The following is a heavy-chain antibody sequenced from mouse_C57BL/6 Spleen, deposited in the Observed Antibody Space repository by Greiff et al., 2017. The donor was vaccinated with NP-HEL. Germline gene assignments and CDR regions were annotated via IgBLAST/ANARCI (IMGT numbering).Heavy chain of an antibody. V-gene: IGHV1-61*01. D-gene: IGHD1-1*01. J-gene: IGHJ1*03. CDR2: IYPSDSET. CDR1: GYTFTSYW. Sequence: QVQLQQPGAELVRPGSSVKLSCKASGYTFTSYWMDWVKQRPGQGLEWIGNIYPSDSETYYNQKFKDKATLTVDKSSSTAYMQLSSLTSEDSAVYYCARAVYGSSYDWYFDVWGTGTTVTVSS. CDR3: ARAVYGSSYDWYFDV.